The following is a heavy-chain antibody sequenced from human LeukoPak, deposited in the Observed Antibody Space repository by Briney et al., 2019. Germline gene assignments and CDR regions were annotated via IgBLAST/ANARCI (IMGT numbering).Heavy chain of an antibody. CDR1: GGSFSGYY. D-gene: IGHD3-22*01. CDR2: INHSGST. Sequence: PETLSLTCAVYGGSFSGYYWSWIRQPPGKGLEWIGEINHSGSTNYSPSLKSRGTISVDTSKNQFSLKLSSMTAADTAVYYCARRGGFYDSGAYRYWGQGTLVTVSS. J-gene: IGHJ4*02. CDR3: ARRGGFYDSGAYRY. V-gene: IGHV4-34*01.